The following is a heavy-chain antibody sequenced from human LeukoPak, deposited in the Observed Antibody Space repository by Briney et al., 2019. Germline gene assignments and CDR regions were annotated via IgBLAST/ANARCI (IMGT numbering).Heavy chain of an antibody. Sequence: PGGSLRLSCAASGFTFSSYGMHWVRQAPGKGLEWVAFIRYDGSNKYFADSVKGRFTISRDNSKNTLYLQMNSLRAEDTAVYYCAKDVSYYDILTGYYKGGYFDYWGQGTLVTVSS. CDR3: AKDVSYYDILTGYYKGGYFDY. CDR1: GFTFSSYG. V-gene: IGHV3-30*02. J-gene: IGHJ4*02. CDR2: IRYDGSNK. D-gene: IGHD3-9*01.